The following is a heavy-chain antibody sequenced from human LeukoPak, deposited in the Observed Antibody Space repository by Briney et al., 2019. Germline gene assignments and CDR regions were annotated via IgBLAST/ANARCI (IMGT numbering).Heavy chain of an antibody. CDR2: INRNGIT. CDR1: GGSISDSY. J-gene: IGHJ4*02. CDR3: GKESMSVAGTVEV. Sequence: PSETLSLTCSVSGGSISDSYWGWIRQPAGSGLEWIGRINRNGITKHNPSLGSRVTMSVDPSKNQLSLTLRSVTAADTALYYCGKESMSVAGTVEVWGQGILVTVS. D-gene: IGHD6-19*01. V-gene: IGHV4-4*07.